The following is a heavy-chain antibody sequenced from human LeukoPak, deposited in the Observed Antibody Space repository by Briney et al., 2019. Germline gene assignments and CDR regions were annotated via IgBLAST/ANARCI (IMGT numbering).Heavy chain of an antibody. J-gene: IGHJ4*02. CDR1: GFTFSSYS. CDR2: ISSSSSYI. D-gene: IGHD6-13*01. V-gene: IGHV3-21*01. Sequence: GGSLRLSCAASGFTFSSYSMNWVRQAPGKGLEWVSSISSSSSYIYYADSVKGRFTISRDNAKNSLYLQMNSLRAEDAAVYYCARVEASGAAAENFDYWGQGTLVTVSS. CDR3: ARVEASGAAAENFDY.